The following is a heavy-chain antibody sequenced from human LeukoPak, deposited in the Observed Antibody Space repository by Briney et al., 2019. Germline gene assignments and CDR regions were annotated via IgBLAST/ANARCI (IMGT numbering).Heavy chain of an antibody. CDR2: FDPEDGET. Sequence: GASVKVSCKVSGYTLTELSMHWVRQAPGKGLEWMGGFDPEDGETIYAQKFRGRVTMTEDTSTDTAYMELSSLRSEDTAVYYCATGSPDYDSSGYYSFFDYWGQGTLVTVSS. D-gene: IGHD3-22*01. CDR1: GYTLTELS. CDR3: ATGSPDYDSSGYYSFFDY. V-gene: IGHV1-24*01. J-gene: IGHJ4*02.